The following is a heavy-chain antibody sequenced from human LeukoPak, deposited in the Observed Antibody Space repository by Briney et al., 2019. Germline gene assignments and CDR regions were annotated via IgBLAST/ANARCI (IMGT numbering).Heavy chain of an antibody. V-gene: IGHV4-4*07. Sequence: SETLSLTCTVSGGSISSYYWSWIRQPAGKGLEWIGRVYTSGNTNYNPSLTSRVTMSVDTSKNQFSLMLSSVTAADTAVYYCARDPTNYDGSGSYLGGDYWGQGTLVTVSS. CDR3: ARDPTNYDGSGSYLGGDY. CDR1: GGSISSYY. D-gene: IGHD3-10*01. J-gene: IGHJ4*02. CDR2: VYTSGNT.